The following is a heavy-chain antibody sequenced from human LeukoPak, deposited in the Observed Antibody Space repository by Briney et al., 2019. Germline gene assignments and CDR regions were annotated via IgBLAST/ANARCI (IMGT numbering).Heavy chain of an antibody. J-gene: IGHJ4*02. CDR2: IKQDGGEK. CDR1: GFTFSSYW. Sequence: GGSLRLSCAASGFTFSSYWMSWVRQAPGKGLEWVANIKQDGGEKYYVDSVKGRFTISRDNAKNSLYLQMNSLRAEDTAVYYCGRDRKDYSGTGIYADYWGGGSVVSVSS. V-gene: IGHV3-7*01. CDR3: GRDRKDYSGTGIYADY. D-gene: IGHD3-10*01.